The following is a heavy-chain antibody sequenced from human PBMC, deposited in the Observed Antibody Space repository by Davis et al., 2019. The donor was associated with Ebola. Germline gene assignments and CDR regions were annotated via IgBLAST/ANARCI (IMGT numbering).Heavy chain of an antibody. D-gene: IGHD3-22*01. J-gene: IGHJ4*02. Sequence: PSETLSLTCAVYGGSFSGYYWSWIRQPPGKGLEWIGEINHSGSTNYNPSLKSRVTISVDTSKNQFSLKLSSVTAADTAVYYCASPGPDSSGYYLDYWGQGTLVTVSS. CDR1: GGSFSGYY. CDR3: ASPGPDSSGYYLDY. CDR2: INHSGST. V-gene: IGHV4-34*01.